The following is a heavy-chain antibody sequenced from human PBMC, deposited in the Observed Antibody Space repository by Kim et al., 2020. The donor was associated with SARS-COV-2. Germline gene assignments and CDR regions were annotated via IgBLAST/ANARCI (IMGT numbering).Heavy chain of an antibody. Sequence: GESLKISCKGSGYSFTNYWISWVRQMPGKGLDWMGRIDPGDSYTNYRPSFQGHVTISADKSISTAYLPWSSLSASETAMYYCARGGDYGDYWGQGTLVTV. CDR3: ARGGDYGDY. CDR2: IDPGDSYT. CDR1: GYSFTNYW. D-gene: IGHD3-16*01. J-gene: IGHJ4*02. V-gene: IGHV5-10-1*01.